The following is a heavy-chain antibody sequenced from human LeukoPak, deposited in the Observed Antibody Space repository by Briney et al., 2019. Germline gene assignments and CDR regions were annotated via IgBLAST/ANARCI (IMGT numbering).Heavy chain of an antibody. J-gene: IGHJ6*02. CDR2: IIPVLGTV. D-gene: IGHD1-26*01. V-gene: IGHV1-69*04. Sequence: ASVKVSCKASGGTFSSYAINWVRQAPGQGLEWMGRIIPVLGTVNYAQKFQGRVTIIADKFTSTAYMELSSLRSEDTAMYYCARDQKVGATPYFGMDVWGQGTTVTVSS. CDR3: ARDQKVGATPYFGMDV. CDR1: GGTFSSYA.